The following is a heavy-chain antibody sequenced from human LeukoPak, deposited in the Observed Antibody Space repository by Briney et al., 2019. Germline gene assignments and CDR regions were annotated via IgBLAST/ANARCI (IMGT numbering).Heavy chain of an antibody. CDR3: TTRIAARPPWDY. Sequence: GGSLRLSCAASGFTFSSYGMPWVRQAPGKGLEWVAVIWYDGSNKYYADSVKGRFTISRDNSKNTLYLQMNSLKTEDTAVYYCTTRIAARPPWDYWGQGTLVTVSS. V-gene: IGHV3-33*01. CDR2: IWYDGSNK. D-gene: IGHD6-6*01. CDR1: GFTFSSYG. J-gene: IGHJ4*02.